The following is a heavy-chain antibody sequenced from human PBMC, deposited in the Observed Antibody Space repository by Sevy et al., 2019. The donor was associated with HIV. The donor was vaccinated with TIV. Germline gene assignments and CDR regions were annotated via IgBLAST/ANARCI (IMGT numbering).Heavy chain of an antibody. CDR1: GFTVSSNY. CDR3: ARGMILEGSWCGMDV. V-gene: IGHV3-53*01. CDR2: IFSGGST. Sequence: GGSLRLSCAVSGFTVSSNYMTWVRQAPGKGLEWVSVIFSGGSTYYADSVKGRFTISRDYSRNTLSLQMNSLRAEDTAVYYCARGMILEGSWCGMDVWGQGTTVTVSS. D-gene: IGHD3-3*01. J-gene: IGHJ6*02.